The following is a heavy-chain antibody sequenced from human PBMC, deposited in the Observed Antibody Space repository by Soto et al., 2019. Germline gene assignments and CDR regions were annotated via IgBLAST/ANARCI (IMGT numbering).Heavy chain of an antibody. CDR2: IYPDDSDT. CDR1: GTSFTSYW. CDR3: ARRAGPDGRKRWFDP. Sequence: PGESLKISCKGSGTSFTSYWIGWVRQMPGKGLEWMGLIYPDDSDTRYGPSFQGQVTISADKSIATAYLQWSNLKASDTAMYYCARRAGPDGRKRWFDPWGQGTLVTVSS. D-gene: IGHD6-19*01. J-gene: IGHJ5*02. V-gene: IGHV5-51*01.